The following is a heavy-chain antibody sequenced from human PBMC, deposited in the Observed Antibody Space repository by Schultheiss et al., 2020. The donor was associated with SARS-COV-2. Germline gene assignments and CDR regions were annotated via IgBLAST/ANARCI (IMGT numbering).Heavy chain of an antibody. D-gene: IGHD3-22*01. V-gene: IGHV1-2*02. J-gene: IGHJ3*02. CDR3: ARAYDSSGYHAFDI. CDR2: INPNSGGT. Sequence: ASVKVSCKASGYTFTSYYMHWVRQAPGQGLEWMGWINPNSGGTNYAQKFQGMVTMTRDTSISTAYMELSRLRSDDTAVYYCARAYDSSGYHAFDIWGQGTMVTVSS. CDR1: GYTFTSYY.